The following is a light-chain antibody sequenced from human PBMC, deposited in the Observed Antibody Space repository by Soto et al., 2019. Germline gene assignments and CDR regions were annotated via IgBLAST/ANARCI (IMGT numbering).Light chain of an antibody. CDR1: QRVPTKY. CDR3: QHYGDSPS. Sequence: IVLTQSPGTLSLSPGERATLSCRASQRVPTKYLAWFHQKPGQAPRLLMNDVSTRVTGFPDRFSGSGSETDFPRTISRLEPEDFAVYYCQHYGDSPSFGGGTKVEMK. J-gene: IGKJ4*01. V-gene: IGKV3-20*01. CDR2: DVS.